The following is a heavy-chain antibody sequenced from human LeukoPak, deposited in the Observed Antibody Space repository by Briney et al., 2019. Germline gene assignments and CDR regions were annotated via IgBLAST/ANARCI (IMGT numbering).Heavy chain of an antibody. J-gene: IGHJ4*02. Sequence: GASVKVSCKASGYTFTSYAMHWVRQAPGQRLEWMGWINPNSGGTNYALKFQGWVTMTRDTSISTAYMELSRLRSDDTAVYYCAREIYSGYEYYFDYWGQGTLVTVSS. V-gene: IGHV1-2*04. CDR3: AREIYSGYEYYFDY. CDR2: INPNSGGT. CDR1: GYTFTSYA. D-gene: IGHD5-12*01.